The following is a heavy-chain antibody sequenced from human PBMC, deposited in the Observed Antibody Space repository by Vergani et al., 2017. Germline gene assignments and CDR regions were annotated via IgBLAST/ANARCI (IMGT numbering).Heavy chain of an antibody. Sequence: QVQLVQSGAEVKKPGASVKVSCKASGYTFTSYAMHWVRQAPGQRLEWMGWINAGNGNTKYSQKFQGRVTITRDTSASTAYMELSSLRSEDTAVYYCARLQITRIAAAGTNYYYGMDVWGQGP. CDR1: GYTFTSYA. CDR2: INAGNGNT. CDR3: ARLQITRIAAAGTNYYYGMDV. D-gene: IGHD6-13*01. V-gene: IGHV1-3*01. J-gene: IGHJ6*02.